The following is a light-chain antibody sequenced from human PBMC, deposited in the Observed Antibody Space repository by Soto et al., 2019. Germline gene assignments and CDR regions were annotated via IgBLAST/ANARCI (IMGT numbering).Light chain of an antibody. Sequence: QSVLTQPASVSGSPGQSITISCSETNSDVGIYNLVSWYQQHPDNAPRLMIYEGSKRPSGVSNRFSGSRSGNTASLTISGLQAEDEADYYCCSYAGIFVFGTGTKLTVL. V-gene: IGLV2-23*01. CDR3: CSYAGIFV. J-gene: IGLJ1*01. CDR1: NSDVGIYNL. CDR2: EGS.